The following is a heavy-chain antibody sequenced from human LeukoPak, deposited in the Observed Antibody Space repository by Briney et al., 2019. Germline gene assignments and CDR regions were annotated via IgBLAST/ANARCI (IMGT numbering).Heavy chain of an antibody. CDR3: AKIASPYDFWSGYYHYFDY. V-gene: IGHV3-13*01. CDR1: GFTFSTYD. CDR2: TGTAGDT. Sequence: GGSLRLSCAASGFTFSTYDFHWVRQTTGKGLEWVSATGTAGDTWYSGSVKGRFTISRDNSKNTLYLQMNSLRAEDTAVYYCAKIASPYDFWSGYYHYFDYWGQGTLVTVSS. J-gene: IGHJ4*02. D-gene: IGHD3-3*01.